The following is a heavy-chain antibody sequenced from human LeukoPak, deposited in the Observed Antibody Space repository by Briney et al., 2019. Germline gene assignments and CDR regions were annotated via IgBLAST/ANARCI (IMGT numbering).Heavy chain of an antibody. V-gene: IGHV3-30*04. CDR2: ILYDGGDN. CDR1: GFTFSSHA. D-gene: IGHD6-13*01. J-gene: IGHJ4*02. Sequence: GGSLRLSCAASGFTFSSHAMHWVRQAPGKGLEWVASILYDGGDNYYTGSVKGRFTISRDNSKKTLDLQMNSLRPEDTAVYFCARDGDPISAAGTMLDYWGLGTLVIVSS. CDR3: ARDGDPISAAGTMLDY.